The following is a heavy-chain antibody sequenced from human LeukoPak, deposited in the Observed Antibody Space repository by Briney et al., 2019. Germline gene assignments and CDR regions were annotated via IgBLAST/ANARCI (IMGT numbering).Heavy chain of an antibody. D-gene: IGHD7-27*01. J-gene: IGHJ5*02. CDR3: ATWGSRGRFDP. V-gene: IGHV4-39*01. Sequence: SETLSLTCTVSGGSISSSSHYWGWIRQPPGKGLEWIGSIYYSGSTYYNPSLKSRVTISVDTSKNQFSLKLSSVTAADTAVYHCATWGSRGRFDPWGQGTLVTVSS. CDR1: GGSISSSSHY. CDR2: IYYSGST.